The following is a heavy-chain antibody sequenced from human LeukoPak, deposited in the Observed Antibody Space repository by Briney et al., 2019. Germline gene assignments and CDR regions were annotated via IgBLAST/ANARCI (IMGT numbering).Heavy chain of an antibody. J-gene: IGHJ5*02. Sequence: SETLSLTCTVSGGSISSYYWSWIRQPPGKGLEWIGYIYYSGSTNYNPSLKSRVTISVDTSKNQFSLKLSSVTAADTAVYYCARVRIAAAGRVWFDRWGQGTLVTVSS. V-gene: IGHV4-59*01. CDR1: GGSISSYY. CDR3: ARVRIAAAGRVWFDR. CDR2: IYYSGST. D-gene: IGHD6-13*01.